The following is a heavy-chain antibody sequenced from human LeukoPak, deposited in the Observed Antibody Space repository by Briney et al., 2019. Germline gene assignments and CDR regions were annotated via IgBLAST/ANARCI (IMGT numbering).Heavy chain of an antibody. V-gene: IGHV3-30-3*01. CDR2: ISYDGSNK. Sequence: PGRSLRLSCAASGFTFISYAMHWVRQAPGKGLEWVAVISYDGSNKYYADSVKGRFTISRDNAKNSLYLQMNSLRAEDTAVYYCARARAGGFDYWGQGTLVTVSS. CDR3: ARARAGGFDY. D-gene: IGHD3-16*01. J-gene: IGHJ4*02. CDR1: GFTFISYA.